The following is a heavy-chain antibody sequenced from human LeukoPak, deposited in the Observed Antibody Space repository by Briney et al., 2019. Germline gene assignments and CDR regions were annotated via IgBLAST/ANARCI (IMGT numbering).Heavy chain of an antibody. Sequence: SETLSLTCTVSGGSISSGGYYWSWIRQPPGKGLEWIGEINHSGSTNYNPSLKSRVTISVDTSKNQFSLKLSSVTAADTAVYYCATGQAAAGYGMDVWGQGTTVTVSS. D-gene: IGHD6-13*01. CDR3: ATGQAAAGYGMDV. CDR1: GGSISSGGYY. V-gene: IGHV4-39*07. J-gene: IGHJ6*02. CDR2: INHSGST.